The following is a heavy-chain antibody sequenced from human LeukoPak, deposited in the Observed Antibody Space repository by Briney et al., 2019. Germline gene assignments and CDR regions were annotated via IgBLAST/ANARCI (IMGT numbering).Heavy chain of an antibody. CDR1: GGSISSYY. CDR3: ARLGGYSGYEAYCGGDCYSPVD. CDR2: TYYSGST. V-gene: IGHV4-59*08. D-gene: IGHD2-21*02. J-gene: IGHJ4*02. Sequence: SETLSLTCTVSGGSISSYYWSWIRQPPGKGLEWIGYTYYSGSTNYNPSLKSRVTISVDTSKNQFSLKLSSVTAADTAVYYCARLGGYSGYEAYCGGDCYSPVDWGQGTLVTVSS.